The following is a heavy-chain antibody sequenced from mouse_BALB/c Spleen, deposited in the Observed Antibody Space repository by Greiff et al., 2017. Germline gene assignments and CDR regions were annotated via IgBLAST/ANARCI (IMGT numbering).Heavy chain of an antibody. J-gene: IGHJ2*01. CDR1: GYAFSSYW. D-gene: IGHD2-3*01. CDR2: IYPGDGDT. CDR3: ARWGLYAMDY. Sequence: QVQLQQSGAELVRPGSSVKISCKASGYAFSSYWMNWVKQRPGQGLEWIGQIYPGDGDTNYNGKFKGKATLTADKSSSTAYMQLSSLTSEDSAVYFCARWGLYAMDYWGQGTTLTVSS. V-gene: IGHV1-80*01.